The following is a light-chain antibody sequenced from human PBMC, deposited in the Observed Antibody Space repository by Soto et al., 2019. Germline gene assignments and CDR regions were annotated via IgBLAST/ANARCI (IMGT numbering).Light chain of an antibody. CDR1: QGITNY. J-gene: IGKJ2*01. CDR2: IAS. Sequence: DIQMAQSPSSLSASVGDRVTITCRASQGITNYLHWYQQKPGKAPTLLIYIASSLQSGVPSRFSGSGSGTDFPLTISSLHPEDFATYYCQQAYSTQYTFGQGTKLEIK. V-gene: IGKV1-39*01. CDR3: QQAYSTQYT.